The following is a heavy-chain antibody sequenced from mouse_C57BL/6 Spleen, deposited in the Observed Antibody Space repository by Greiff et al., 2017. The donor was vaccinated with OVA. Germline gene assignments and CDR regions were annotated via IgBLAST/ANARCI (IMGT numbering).Heavy chain of an antibody. J-gene: IGHJ2*01. Sequence: QVQLQQPGAELVMPGASVKLSCKASGYTFTSYWMHWVKQRPGQGLEWIGEIDPSDSYTNYNQKFKGKSTLTVDTSSSTAYMQLSSLTSEDSAVYYCARFGYYEDYWGQGTTLTVSS. D-gene: IGHD2-3*01. CDR2: IDPSDSYT. V-gene: IGHV1-69*01. CDR3: ARFGYYEDY. CDR1: GYTFTSYW.